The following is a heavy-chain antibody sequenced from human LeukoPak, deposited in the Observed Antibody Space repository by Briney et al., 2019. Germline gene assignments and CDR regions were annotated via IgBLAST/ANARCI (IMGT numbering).Heavy chain of an antibody. Sequence: ASVTVSCKASGYTFTGYYMHWVRQAPGQGLEWMGWINPNSGGTNYAQKFQGWVTMTRDTSISTAYMELSRLRSDDTAVYYCARALTAAAGGTNWFDPWGQGTLVTVSS. CDR3: ARALTAAAGGTNWFDP. D-gene: IGHD6-13*01. CDR2: INPNSGGT. J-gene: IGHJ5*02. CDR1: GYTFTGYY. V-gene: IGHV1-2*04.